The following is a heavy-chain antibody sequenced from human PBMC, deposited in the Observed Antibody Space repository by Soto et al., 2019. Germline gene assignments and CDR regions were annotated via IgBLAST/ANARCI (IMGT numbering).Heavy chain of an antibody. CDR1: GDSVSSNSAA. D-gene: IGHD6-13*01. CDR2: TYYSSKWYN. J-gene: IGHJ6*02. V-gene: IGHV6-1*01. Sequence: SQTLSLTCAISGDSVSSNSAAWNWIRQSPSRGLEWLGRTYYSSKWYNDYAVSVKSRITINPDTSKNQFSLQLNSVTPEDTAVYYCARDHSSWFTERGYYYYGMDVWGQGTTVTVSS. CDR3: ARDHSSWFTERGYYYYGMDV.